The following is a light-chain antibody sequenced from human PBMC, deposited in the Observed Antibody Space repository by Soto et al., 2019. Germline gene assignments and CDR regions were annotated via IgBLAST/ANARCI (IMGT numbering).Light chain of an antibody. J-gene: IGKJ5*01. V-gene: IGKV1-9*01. CDR1: QGIDTS. CDR2: AAS. Sequence: ILLTQSPSSLSASVGDRVTITCRASQGIDTSLAWYQQKPGKDPKLLIYAASNFQSGVPSRFSGSGSGTHFTLTISSLQPEDFATYYCQQLHGYPITFGQGTRLEIK. CDR3: QQLHGYPIT.